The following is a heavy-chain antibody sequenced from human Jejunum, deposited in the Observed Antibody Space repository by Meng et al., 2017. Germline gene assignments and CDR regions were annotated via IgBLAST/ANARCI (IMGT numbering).Heavy chain of an antibody. J-gene: IGHJ4*02. CDR1: GYTFTRYD. CDR2: VNPNSGQT. Sequence: QVQLVPSGAEVRKPGASVKVSCKASGYTFTRYDINWVRQATGQGLEWMGWVNPNSGQTGYARKFQGRVTMTRSTSITTAYMELSGLRSEDTAIYYCARRASDDYGYNYWGQGTLVTVSS. D-gene: IGHD5-18*01. CDR3: ARRASDDYGYNY. V-gene: IGHV1-8*01.